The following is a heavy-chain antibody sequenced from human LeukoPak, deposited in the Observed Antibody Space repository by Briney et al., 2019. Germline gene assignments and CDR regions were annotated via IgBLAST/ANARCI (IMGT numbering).Heavy chain of an antibody. CDR1: GGSISSYY. CDR3: VRDGCSSHGCWGGGVGTLDI. V-gene: IGHV4-59*01. Sequence: SETLSLTCTVSGGSISSYYWSWIRQPPGKGLEWIGYIYYSGSTNYNPSLKSRVTISVDTSKNQFSLKLSSVTAADTAVYFCVRDGCSSHGCWGGGVGTLDIWGQGTLVTVSS. CDR2: IYYSGST. J-gene: IGHJ4*02. D-gene: IGHD2-2*01.